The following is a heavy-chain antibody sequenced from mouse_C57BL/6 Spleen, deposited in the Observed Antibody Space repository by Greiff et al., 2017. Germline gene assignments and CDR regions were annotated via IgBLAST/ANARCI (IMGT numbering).Heavy chain of an antibody. V-gene: IGHV1-82*01. D-gene: IGHD2-14*01. J-gene: IGHJ4*01. Sequence: QVTLKESGPELVKPGASVKISCKASGYAFSSSWMNWVKQRPGKGLEWIGRIYPGDGDTNYNGKFKGKATLTADKSSSTAYMQLSSLTSEDSAVYFCAREGVRRDAMDYWGQGTSVTVSS. CDR1: GYAFSSSW. CDR3: AREGVRRDAMDY. CDR2: IYPGDGDT.